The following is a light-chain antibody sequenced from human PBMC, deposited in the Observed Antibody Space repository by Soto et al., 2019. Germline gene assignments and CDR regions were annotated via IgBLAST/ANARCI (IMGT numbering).Light chain of an antibody. CDR1: LSISTW. CDR2: HGS. J-gene: IGKJ1*01. CDR3: QQSYSSPAT. Sequence: DIQMTQSPSSVSASIGDTVTVTCRASLSISTWLAWYQQKPGAAPKLLIYHGSTLQTGVPSRFSGSGSGTDFTLTINSLQPEDFATYYCQQSYSSPATFGQGTKVDI. V-gene: IGKV1-12*01.